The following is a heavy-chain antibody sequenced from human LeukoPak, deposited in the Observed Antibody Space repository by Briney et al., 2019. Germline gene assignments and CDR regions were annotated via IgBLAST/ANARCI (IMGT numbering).Heavy chain of an antibody. CDR2: ISRNSGAYT. CDR1: GFTFSTYD. Sequence: GGSLRLSCAASGFTFSTYDMYWVRQAPGKGLECVASISRNSGAYTYYAASVKGRFAVSRDNSKKTLYLQLNSLRAEDTAVYYCTRDQRKYCSRTTCFVFDIWGQGTVVSVSS. V-gene: IGHV3-23*01. J-gene: IGHJ3*02. D-gene: IGHD2-2*01. CDR3: TRDQRKYCSRTTCFVFDI.